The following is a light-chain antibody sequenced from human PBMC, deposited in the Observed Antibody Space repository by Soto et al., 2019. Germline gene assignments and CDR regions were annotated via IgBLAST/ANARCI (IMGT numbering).Light chain of an antibody. J-gene: IGKJ4*01. CDR1: QSVSSN. CDR3: QQYDNWPLLT. V-gene: IGKV3-15*01. CDR2: GTS. Sequence: EILMTQSPATLSVSPGERATLSCRASQSVSSNLAWYQQKPGQAPRLLIYGTSTRATGIPARFGGSGSGTEFTLTISSLQPEDFAVYYCQQYDNWPLLTFGGGTKVEIK.